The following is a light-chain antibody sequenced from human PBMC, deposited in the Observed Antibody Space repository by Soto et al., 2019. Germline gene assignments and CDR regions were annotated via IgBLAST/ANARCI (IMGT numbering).Light chain of an antibody. CDR3: SSYTSSGTYV. CDR1: SSDVGGYGS. Sequence: QSALTQLASVSGPPGQSITISCTGTSSDVGGYGSVSWYQQHPGKAPKLMIYEVSNRPSGVSNRFSGSKSGNTASLTISGLQAEDDADYYCSSYTSSGTYVFGTGTKVTVL. V-gene: IGLV2-14*01. J-gene: IGLJ1*01. CDR2: EVS.